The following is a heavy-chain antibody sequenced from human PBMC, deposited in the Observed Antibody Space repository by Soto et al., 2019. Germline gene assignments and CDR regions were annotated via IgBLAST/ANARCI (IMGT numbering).Heavy chain of an antibody. CDR2: ISGSGGST. Sequence: EVQLLESGGGLVQPGGSLRLSCAASGFTLSSYAMSWVRQAPGKGLEWVSAISGSGGSTYYADSVKGRFTISRDNSKNTLYLQMNSLRAEDTAVYYCAKDTPSVAAGTETGGSEGLYWGQGTLVTVSS. J-gene: IGHJ4*02. V-gene: IGHV3-23*01. D-gene: IGHD6-13*01. CDR1: GFTLSSYA. CDR3: AKDTPSVAAGTETGGSEGLY.